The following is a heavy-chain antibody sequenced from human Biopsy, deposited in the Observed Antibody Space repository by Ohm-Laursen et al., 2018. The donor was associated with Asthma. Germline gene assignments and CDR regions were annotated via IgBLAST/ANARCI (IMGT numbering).Heavy chain of an antibody. CDR1: GYSLTDLS. Sequence: SVKVSCKLSGYSLTDLSMHWVRQAPGQGLEWMGGHDHEEGGTVNARRFQGRVTMTEDTSTDTAYMELSSLSSDDTAVYYCASDFPKDYVRYNFQFWGQGTLVTVSS. CDR2: HDHEEGGT. V-gene: IGHV1-24*01. CDR3: ASDFPKDYVRYNFQF. D-gene: IGHD4-17*01. J-gene: IGHJ4*02.